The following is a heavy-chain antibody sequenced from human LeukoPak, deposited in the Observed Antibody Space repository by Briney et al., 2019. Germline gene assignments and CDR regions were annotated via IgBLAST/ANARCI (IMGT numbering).Heavy chain of an antibody. V-gene: IGHV1-18*01. CDR2: ISAYNGNT. J-gene: IGHJ3*02. CDR3: GIYCRGDSSNGPKDAFDI. Sequence: ASVKVSCKASGYTFTSYGISWVRQAPGQGLEWMGWISAYNGNTNYAQKLQGRVTMTTDTSTSTAYMELRSLRSDDTPLFYSGIYCRGDSSNGPKDAFDIWGQGTMVTVSS. CDR1: GYTFTSYG. D-gene: IGHD2-15*01.